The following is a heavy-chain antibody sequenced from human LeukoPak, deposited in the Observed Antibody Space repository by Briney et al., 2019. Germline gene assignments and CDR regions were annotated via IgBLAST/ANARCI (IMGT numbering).Heavy chain of an antibody. CDR3: AKRGQPSNSYFFDY. CDR1: GFTFSNYA. CDR2: ISNSGDNT. Sequence: GGSLRLSCADSGFTFSNYAINWVRQAPGKGLEWVSLISNSGDNTYYADSVKGRFTISRDNSKNTLSLQMNSLRAEDTAVYCCAKRGQPSNSYFFDYWGQGTLVTVSS. J-gene: IGHJ4*02. V-gene: IGHV3-23*01. D-gene: IGHD4-23*01.